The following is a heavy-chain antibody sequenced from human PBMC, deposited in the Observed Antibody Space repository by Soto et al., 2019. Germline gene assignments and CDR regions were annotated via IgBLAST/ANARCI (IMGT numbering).Heavy chain of an antibody. CDR2: IWYDGSNK. CDR3: ARDNYGLTGSLASGFDY. J-gene: IGHJ4*02. Sequence: GGSLRLSCAASGFTFSSYGMHWVRQAPGKGLEWVAVIWYDGSNKYYADSVKGRFTISRDNSKNTLYLQMNSLRAEDTAVYYCARDNYGLTGSLASGFDYWGQGTLVTVSS. V-gene: IGHV3-33*01. D-gene: IGHD3-10*01. CDR1: GFTFSSYG.